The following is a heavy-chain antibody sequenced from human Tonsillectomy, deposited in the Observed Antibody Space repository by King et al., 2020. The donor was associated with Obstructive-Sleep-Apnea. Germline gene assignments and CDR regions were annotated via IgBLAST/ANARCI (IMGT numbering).Heavy chain of an antibody. V-gene: IGHV3-30*04. CDR2: ISYDGSNE. Sequence: VQLVESGGGVVQPGGSLSLSCAASRFTFNTYAMHWVRQAPGKGLEWVAVISYDGSNEYYADSVKGRFSISRDNSKKTLYLQMNSLRGEDTAVYYCARDRGGSYRLNYFDRWGQGTLVTVSS. CDR3: ARDRGGSYRLNYFDR. CDR1: RFTFNTYA. J-gene: IGHJ4*02. D-gene: IGHD1-26*01.